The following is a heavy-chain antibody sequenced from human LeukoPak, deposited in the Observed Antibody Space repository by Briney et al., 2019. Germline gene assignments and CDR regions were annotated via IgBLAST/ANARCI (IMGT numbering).Heavy chain of an antibody. J-gene: IGHJ4*02. CDR3: AKGIVGATRNLDS. CDR2: LTDSGVYT. D-gene: IGHD1-26*01. CDR1: GFTFSTYA. Sequence: GASLRLSCAASGFTFSTYAMSWVRHAPGKGLEWVSTLTDSGVYTYYADSVKGRFTISRDNSENTLYLQMNGLRAGDTAVYYCAKGIVGATRNLDSWGQGTLVTVSS. V-gene: IGHV3-23*01.